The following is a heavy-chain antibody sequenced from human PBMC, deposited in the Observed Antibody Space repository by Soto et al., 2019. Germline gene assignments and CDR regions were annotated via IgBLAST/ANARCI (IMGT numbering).Heavy chain of an antibody. CDR2: ISAYNGNT. D-gene: IGHD3-3*01. J-gene: IGHJ4*02. CDR3: ARTRGLDFWSGYSDY. CDR1: GYTFTSYG. Sequence: ASVKVSCKASGYTFTSYGISWVRQAPGQGLEWMGWISAYNGNTNYAQKLQGRVTMTTDTSTSTAYMELRSLRSDDTAVYYCARTRGLDFWSGYSDYWGQGTLVTVSS. V-gene: IGHV1-18*01.